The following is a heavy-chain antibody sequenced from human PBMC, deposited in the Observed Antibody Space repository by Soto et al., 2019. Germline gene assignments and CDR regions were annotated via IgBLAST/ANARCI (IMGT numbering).Heavy chain of an antibody. CDR2: IYYSGST. V-gene: IGHV4-30-4*01. J-gene: IGHJ4*02. D-gene: IGHD3-10*01. Sequence: SSETLSLICTVSGGSISSGDYYWSWIRQPPGKGLEWIGYIYYSGSTYYNPSLKSRVTISVDTSKNQFSLKLSSVAAADTAVYYCASVGGFGATTIDYWGQGTLVTVSS. CDR3: ASVGGFGATTIDY. CDR1: GGSISSGDYY.